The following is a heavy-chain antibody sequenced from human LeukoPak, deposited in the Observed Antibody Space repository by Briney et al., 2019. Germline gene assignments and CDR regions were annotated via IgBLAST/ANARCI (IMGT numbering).Heavy chain of an antibody. CDR2: IYYSGST. CDR1: GGSISSSSYY. V-gene: IGHV4-39*01. D-gene: IGHD2-2*01. J-gene: IGHJ4*02. Sequence: SETLSLTCTVSGGSISSSSYYWGWIRQPPGKGLEWIGSIYYSGSTYYNPSLKSRVTISVDTSKNQFSLKLSPVTAADTAVYYCARHCSSTSCYHGPQFDYWGQGTLVTVSS. CDR3: ARHCSSTSCYHGPQFDY.